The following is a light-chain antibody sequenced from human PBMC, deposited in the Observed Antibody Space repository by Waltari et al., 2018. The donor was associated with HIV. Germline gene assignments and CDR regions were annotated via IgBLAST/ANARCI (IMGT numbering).Light chain of an antibody. Sequence: QSALTQPASVSGSPGQSITISCSGTSSDTSTYNFVSWYQKHPDKAPKLLIYDVDTRPSVCPMRFSGSKSVDTASLPISAIQADDEADYFCSSYTTSNTVVFGGGTKVSVL. J-gene: IGLJ2*01. CDR2: DVD. CDR1: SSDTSTYNF. V-gene: IGLV2-14*03. CDR3: SSYTTSNTVV.